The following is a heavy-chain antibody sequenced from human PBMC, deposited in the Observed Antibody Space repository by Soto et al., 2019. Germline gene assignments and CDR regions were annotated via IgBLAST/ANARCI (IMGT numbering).Heavy chain of an antibody. CDR1: GGTFSSYA. CDR2: IIPIFGTA. J-gene: IGHJ6*02. V-gene: IGHV1-69*06. CDR3: ASSIVVVVAARDSGYYYYGMDV. D-gene: IGHD2-15*01. Sequence: SVKVSCKASGGTFSSYAISWVRQAPGQGLEWMGGIIPIFGTANYAQKFQGRATITADKSTSTAYMELSSLRSEDTAVYYCASSIVVVVAARDSGYYYYGMDVWGQGTTVTVSS.